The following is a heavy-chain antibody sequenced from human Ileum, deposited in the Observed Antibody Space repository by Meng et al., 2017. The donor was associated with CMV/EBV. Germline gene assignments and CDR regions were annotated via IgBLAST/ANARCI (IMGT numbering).Heavy chain of an antibody. Sequence: GSLRLSCAASGFIFSDYYMTWIRQAPGKGLEWISYISTSGSNTYYADSVKGRFTITRDNAKNSLYLQMNSLRAEDTAVYFCARRLAYTGSSVNYYNYGMDVWGQGTTVTVSS. D-gene: IGHD6-6*01. CDR3: ARRLAYTGSSVNYYNYGMDV. V-gene: IGHV3-11*01. CDR1: GFIFSDYY. J-gene: IGHJ6*02. CDR2: ISTSGSNT.